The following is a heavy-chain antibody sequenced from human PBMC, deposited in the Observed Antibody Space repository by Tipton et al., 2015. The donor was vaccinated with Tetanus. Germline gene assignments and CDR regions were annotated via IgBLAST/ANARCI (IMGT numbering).Heavy chain of an antibody. CDR3: ARHQSGYFAPFDY. J-gene: IGHJ4*02. Sequence: TLSLTCTVSGGSIRGGTFYWGWIRQPPGKGLEWIGSIYESGDTYYIPSLKSRVTISVDTSKNHFSLNLNSMAAADTGVYYCARHQSGYFAPFDYWGLGSRVTVSS. CDR2: IYESGDT. D-gene: IGHD3-3*01. CDR1: GGSIRGGTFY. V-gene: IGHV4-39*01.